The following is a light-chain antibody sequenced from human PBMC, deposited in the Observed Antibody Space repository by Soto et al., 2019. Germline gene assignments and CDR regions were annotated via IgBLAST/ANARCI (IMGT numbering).Light chain of an antibody. CDR3: QQYNNWPRGLT. J-gene: IGKJ4*01. V-gene: IGKV3-15*01. CDR1: QSVSSN. Sequence: EIVMTQSPATLSVSPGERATLSCRASQSVSSNLAWYQQKPGQAPMLLIYGASTRATGIPARFSGSGSGTAFTLTISSLQSEDFAVYYCQQYNNWPRGLTFGGGTKGEIK. CDR2: GAS.